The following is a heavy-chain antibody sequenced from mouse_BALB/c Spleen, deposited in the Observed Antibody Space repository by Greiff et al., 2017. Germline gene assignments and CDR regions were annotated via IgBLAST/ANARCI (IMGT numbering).Heavy chain of an antibody. V-gene: IGHV2-9*02. CDR2: IWAGGST. CDR1: GFSLTSYG. J-gene: IGHJ4*01. Sequence: VKVVESGPGLVAPSQSLSITCTVSGFSLTSYGVHWVRQPPGKGLEWLGVIWAGGSTNYNSALMSRLSISKDNSKSQVFLKMNSLQTDDTAMYYCARDSPGYYAMDYWGQGTSVTVSS. CDR3: ARDSPGYYAMDY.